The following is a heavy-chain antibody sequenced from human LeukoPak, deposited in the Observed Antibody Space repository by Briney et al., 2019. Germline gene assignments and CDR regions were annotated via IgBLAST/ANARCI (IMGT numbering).Heavy chain of an antibody. CDR3: ARGARQYYYYGMDV. J-gene: IGHJ6*02. CDR1: GGSISSYY. Sequence: SETLSLTCTVSGGSISSYYWSWIRQPPGKGLEWIGEINHSGSTNYNPSLKSRVTISVDTSKNQFSLKLSSVTAADTAVYYCARGARQYYYYGMDVWGQGTTVTVSS. CDR2: INHSGST. V-gene: IGHV4-34*01.